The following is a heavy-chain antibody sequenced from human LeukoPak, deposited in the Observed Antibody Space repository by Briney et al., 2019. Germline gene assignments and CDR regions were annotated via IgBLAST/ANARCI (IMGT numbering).Heavy chain of an antibody. Sequence: GGSLRLSCAASGFTFSSYAMSWVRQAPGKGLEWVSAISGSGGSTYYADSVKGRFTISRDNSKNTLYLQMNSLRAEDTAVYYCARDFRTTVTTYYYYYGMDVWGQGTTVTVSS. CDR1: GFTFSSYA. D-gene: IGHD4-17*01. V-gene: IGHV3-23*01. CDR2: ISGSGGST. J-gene: IGHJ6*02. CDR3: ARDFRTTVTTYYYYYGMDV.